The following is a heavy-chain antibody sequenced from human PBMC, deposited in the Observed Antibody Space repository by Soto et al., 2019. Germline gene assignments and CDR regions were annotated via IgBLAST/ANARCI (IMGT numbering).Heavy chain of an antibody. V-gene: IGHV4-39*01. CDR3: ARTGRIAIFGVVTEFDP. D-gene: IGHD3-3*01. J-gene: IGHJ5*02. Sequence: LSLTCTVSGDSIGGSNFYWGWLRQPPGKGLEWIGSIFYSGNTYYNPSLKSRVIMSVDTSKNQLSLRLNSVTAADTAVYYCARTGRIAIFGVVTEFDPWGPGTLVTVSS. CDR2: IFYSGNT. CDR1: GDSIGGSNFY.